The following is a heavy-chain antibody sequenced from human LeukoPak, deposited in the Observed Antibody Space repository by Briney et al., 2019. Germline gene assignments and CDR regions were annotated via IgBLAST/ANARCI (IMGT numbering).Heavy chain of an antibody. J-gene: IGHJ4*02. CDR2: ISGGGGST. V-gene: IGHV3-23*01. D-gene: IGHD3-22*01. CDR3: AKSSYYDSSGYYREYYFDY. Sequence: PGGSLRLSCAASGFTFSSYWMSWVRQAPGKGLEWVSAISGGGGSTHYADSVKGRFTISRDNSKNTLYLQMSSLRAGDTAVYYCAKSSYYDSSGYYREYYFDYWGQGTLVTVSS. CDR1: GFTFSSYW.